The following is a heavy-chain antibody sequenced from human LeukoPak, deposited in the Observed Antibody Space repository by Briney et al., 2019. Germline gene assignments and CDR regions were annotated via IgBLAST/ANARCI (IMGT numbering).Heavy chain of an antibody. D-gene: IGHD6-19*01. V-gene: IGHV3-21*01. CDR2: ISSSSSYI. CDR1: GFTFSSYS. CDR3: ARDGGSGWTHDY. Sequence: GGSLRLSCAASGFTFSSYSMNWVRQAPGKGLEWVSSISSSSSYIYYADSVKGRFTISRDNAKNSLYLQMNSLRAEDTAVYYCARDGGSGWTHDYRGQGTLVTVSS. J-gene: IGHJ4*02.